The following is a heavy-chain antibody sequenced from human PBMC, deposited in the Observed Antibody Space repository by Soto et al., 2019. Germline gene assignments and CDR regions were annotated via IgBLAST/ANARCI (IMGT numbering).Heavy chain of an antibody. D-gene: IGHD3-10*01. J-gene: IGHJ4*02. Sequence: GGSLRLSCAASGFTFSSYSMNWVRQAPGKGLEWVSSIFISSSYIYYADSVKGRFTISRDNAKNSLYLQMNSLRDEDTAVYYCARGRRERGYYFDYWGQGTLVTVSS. V-gene: IGHV3-21*01. CDR2: IFISSSYI. CDR3: ARGRRERGYYFDY. CDR1: GFTFSSYS.